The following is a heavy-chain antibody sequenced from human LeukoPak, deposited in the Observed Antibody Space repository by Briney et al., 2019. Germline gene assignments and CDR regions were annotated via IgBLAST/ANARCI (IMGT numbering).Heavy chain of an antibody. CDR3: AREPGGYFDY. Sequence: GRFTISRDNAKNLLFLQMNSLRAEDTAVYYCAREPGGYFDYWGQGSLVTVSS. J-gene: IGHJ4*02. V-gene: IGHV3-11*05. D-gene: IGHD4-23*01.